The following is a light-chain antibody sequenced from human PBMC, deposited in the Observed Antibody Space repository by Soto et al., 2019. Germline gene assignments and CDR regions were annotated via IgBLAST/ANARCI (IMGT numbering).Light chain of an antibody. CDR2: GAY. CDR3: QQYGSSPPYT. CDR1: QSVSSRY. J-gene: IGKJ2*01. V-gene: IGKV3-20*01. Sequence: EIVLTQSPGTLSLSPGERATLSCRASQSVSSRYLAWYQQKPGQAPRLLIYGAYSRATGIPDRFSGSGSRTDFTLTISRLEPEEFAVYYCQQYGSSPPYTFGQGTKLEIK.